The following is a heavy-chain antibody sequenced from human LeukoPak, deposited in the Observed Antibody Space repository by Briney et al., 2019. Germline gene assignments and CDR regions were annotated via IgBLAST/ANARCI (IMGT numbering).Heavy chain of an antibody. CDR3: ARWDCSGGSCYSRYYFDY. CDR2: ISSSSSYI. CDR1: GFTFSSYS. V-gene: IGHV3-21*01. Sequence: PGGSLRLSCAASGFTFSSYSMNWVRQAPGKGLEWVSSISSSSSYIYYADSVKGRFTISRDNAKNSLYLQMNSPRAEDTAVYYCARWDCSGGSCYSRYYFDYWGQGTLVTVSS. D-gene: IGHD2-15*01. J-gene: IGHJ4*02.